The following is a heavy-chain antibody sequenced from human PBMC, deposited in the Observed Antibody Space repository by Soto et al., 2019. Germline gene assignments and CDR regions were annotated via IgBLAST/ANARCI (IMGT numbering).Heavy chain of an antibody. Sequence: GGSLRLSCAASGFTFSSYAMSWVRQAPGKGLEWVSAISGSGGSTYYADSVKGRFTISRDNSKNTLYLQMNSLRAEDTAVYYCAKDSFVRSPRGSYFDYWGQGTLVTVSS. J-gene: IGHJ4*02. CDR2: ISGSGGST. V-gene: IGHV3-23*01. CDR3: AKDSFVRSPRGSYFDY. D-gene: IGHD1-26*01. CDR1: GFTFSSYA.